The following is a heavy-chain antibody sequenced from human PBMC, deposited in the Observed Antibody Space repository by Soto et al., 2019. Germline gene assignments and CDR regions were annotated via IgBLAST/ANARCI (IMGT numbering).Heavy chain of an antibody. J-gene: IGHJ6*02. D-gene: IGHD6-13*01. CDR3: ARPGISAACTVYYSGMDV. Sequence: AAVKVSCKASGYTFTNYGISWVRQAPGQGLEWMGWINTYNGNTNYAQKLQGRGTMTTDTSTSTAYMELRSLRSDDKAGYYCARPGISAACTVYYSGMDVWGQGTTVTVSS. CDR1: GYTFTNYG. V-gene: IGHV1-18*01. CDR2: INTYNGNT.